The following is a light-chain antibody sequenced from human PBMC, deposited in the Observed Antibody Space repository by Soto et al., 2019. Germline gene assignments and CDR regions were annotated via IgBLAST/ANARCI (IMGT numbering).Light chain of an antibody. CDR3: QQYGSSPPWT. J-gene: IGKJ1*01. CDR2: GAS. V-gene: IGKV3-20*01. CDR1: QSVSSNY. Sequence: EIVLTQSPDTLSLSPGERATLSCRASQSVSSNYLAWYQQIPGQAPRLLIYGASSRATGIPDRFSGSGSGTDFTLTISRLEPEDFAVYYCQQYGSSPPWTFGQGTKVDI.